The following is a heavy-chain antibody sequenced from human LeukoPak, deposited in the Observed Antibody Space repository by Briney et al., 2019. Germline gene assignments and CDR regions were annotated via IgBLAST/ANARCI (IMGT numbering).Heavy chain of an antibody. CDR3: ARDTMDPYYYYYGMDV. D-gene: IGHD3-10*01. CDR2: IYSGGST. V-gene: IGHV3-53*01. Sequence: GGSLRLSCAASGFTVSSNYMSWVRQAPGKGLEWVSVIYSGGSTYYADSVKGRFTISRDNSKNTLYLQMNSLRAEDTAVYYCARDTMDPYYYYYGMDVWGQGTTVTVSS. CDR1: GFTVSSNY. J-gene: IGHJ6*02.